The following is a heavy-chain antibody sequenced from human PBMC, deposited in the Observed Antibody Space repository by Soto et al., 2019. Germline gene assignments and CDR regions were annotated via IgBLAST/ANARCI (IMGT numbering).Heavy chain of an antibody. CDR1: GFTFSSYA. Sequence: EVQLLESGGGLVQPGGSLRLSCAASGFTFSSYAMSWVRQAPGKGLEWVSAISGSGGSTYYADSVKGRFTISRDNSKNTLDLQMSRLRAEDTAVYYCAKEELERQGSGFDYWGQGTLVTVSS. CDR3: AKEELERQGSGFDY. J-gene: IGHJ4*02. D-gene: IGHD1-1*01. CDR2: ISGSGGST. V-gene: IGHV3-23*01.